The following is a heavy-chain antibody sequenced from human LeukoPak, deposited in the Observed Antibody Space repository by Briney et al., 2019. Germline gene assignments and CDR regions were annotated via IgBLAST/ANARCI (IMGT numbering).Heavy chain of an antibody. J-gene: IGHJ4*02. CDR2: IIPIFGTA. V-gene: IGHV1-69*13. CDR1: GGTFISYA. D-gene: IGHD3-9*01. CDR3: ARGPEYYDILTGGYYFDY. Sequence: ASVKVSCKASGGTFISYAISWVRQAPGQGLEWMGGIIPIFGTANYAQKFQGRVTITADESTSTAYMELNSLRSEDTAVYYCARGPEYYDILTGGYYFDYWGQGTLVTVSS.